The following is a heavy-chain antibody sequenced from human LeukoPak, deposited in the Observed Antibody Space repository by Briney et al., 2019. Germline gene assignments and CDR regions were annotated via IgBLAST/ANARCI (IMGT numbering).Heavy chain of an antibody. D-gene: IGHD2-21*01. J-gene: IGHJ4*02. CDR3: ARDLYSQY. CDR2: IKEDGSEK. V-gene: IGHV3-7*01. CDR1: GFSVSSNY. Sequence: GGSLRLSCAASGFSVSSNYMSWVRQAPGKGLEWVANIKEDGSEKNYVDSVKGRSTISRDIAKNSLYLQMNSLRAEDTAVYYCARDLYSQYWGQGTLVTVSS.